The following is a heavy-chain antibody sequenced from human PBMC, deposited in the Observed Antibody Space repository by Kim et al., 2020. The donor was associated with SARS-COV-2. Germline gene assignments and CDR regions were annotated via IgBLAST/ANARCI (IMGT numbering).Heavy chain of an antibody. CDR2: YYSGST. Sequence: YYSGSTNYNPAPKSRVTISVDTSKNQFSLKLSSVTAADTAVYYCARGGNPWGQGTLVTVSS. CDR3: ARGGNP. J-gene: IGHJ5*02. V-gene: IGHV4-59*09.